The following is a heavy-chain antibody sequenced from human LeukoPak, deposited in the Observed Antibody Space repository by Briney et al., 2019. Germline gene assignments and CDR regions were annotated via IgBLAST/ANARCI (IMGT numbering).Heavy chain of an antibody. V-gene: IGHV4-59*01. D-gene: IGHD2-2*01. CDR2: VHSSGST. CDR3: ARYHCSTTTCYYFDY. Sequence: TSETLSLTCSVSGGSIGSYYWSWIRQPPGKGLEWIGYVHSSGSTNCNPSLKSRVTISADTSKNQFSLKLSSVTAADTAVYYCARYHCSTTTCYYFDYWGQGILVTVSS. J-gene: IGHJ4*02. CDR1: GGSIGSYY.